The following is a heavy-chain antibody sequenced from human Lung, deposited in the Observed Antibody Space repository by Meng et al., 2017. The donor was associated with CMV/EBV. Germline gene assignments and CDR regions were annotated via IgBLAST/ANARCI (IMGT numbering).Heavy chain of an antibody. CDR1: GLTFSNDW. CDR2: LSDVESNT. CDR3: ARGGPQFDY. J-gene: IGHJ4*02. Sequence: LILSCTASGLTFSNDWLHWVRQDPGKGLLWVSRLSDVESNTAYADSVKGLFTISRDNAKNTLYLQMHSLTTEDTAVYYCARGGPQFDYWGQGTLVTVSS. V-gene: IGHV3-74*01.